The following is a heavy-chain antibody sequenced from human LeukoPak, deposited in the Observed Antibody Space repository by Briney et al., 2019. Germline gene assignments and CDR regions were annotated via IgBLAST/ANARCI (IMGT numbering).Heavy chain of an antibody. D-gene: IGHD3-10*01. V-gene: IGHV3-7*01. Sequence: GGSLRLSCAASGFTFSSYWMSWVRQAPGKGLEWVANIKQDGSEKYYVDSVKGRFTISRDNSKNTLYLQMNSLRAEDTAVYYCAKDRGPTYYYGSGSPRGDMDVWGKGTTVTISS. CDR3: AKDRGPTYYYGSGSPRGDMDV. J-gene: IGHJ6*03. CDR2: IKQDGSEK. CDR1: GFTFSSYW.